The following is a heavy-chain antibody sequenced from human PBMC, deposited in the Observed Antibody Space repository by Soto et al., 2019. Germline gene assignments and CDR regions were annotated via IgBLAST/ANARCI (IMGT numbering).Heavy chain of an antibody. J-gene: IGHJ4*02. CDR1: GFTFSSYG. Sequence: GGSLRLSCAASGFTFSSYGMHWVRQAPGKGLEWVAVISYDGSNKYYADSVKGRFTISRDNSKNTLYLQMNSLRAEDTAVYYCAKDRRTGTIFFMGVFDYWGQGTLVTVSS. CDR2: ISYDGSNK. V-gene: IGHV3-30*18. CDR3: AKDRRTGTIFFMGVFDY. D-gene: IGHD1-7*01.